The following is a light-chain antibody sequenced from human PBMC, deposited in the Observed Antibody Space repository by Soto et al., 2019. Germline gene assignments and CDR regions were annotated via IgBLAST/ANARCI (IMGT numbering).Light chain of an antibody. CDR3: SSFAGSNNLL. CDR2: EVS. J-gene: IGLJ2*01. CDR1: ISDVGAYNY. V-gene: IGLV2-8*01. Sequence: QSALTQPPSASGSPGQSVTISCTGTISDVGAYNYVSWYQQHPGKAPKLMLYEVSQRPSGVPDRFSGSKSGNTASLTVSGLQADDEATYYCSSFAGSNNLLFGGGTKVTVL.